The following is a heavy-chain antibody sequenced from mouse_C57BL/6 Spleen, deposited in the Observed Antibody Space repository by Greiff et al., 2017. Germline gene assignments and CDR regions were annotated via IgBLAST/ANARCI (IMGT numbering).Heavy chain of an antibody. CDR2: INPYNGDT. Sequence: VQLKESGPELVKPGDSVKISCKASGYSFTGYFMNWVMQSHGKSLEWIGRINPYNGDTFYNQKFKGKATLTVDKSSSTAHMELRSLTSEDSAVYYCARSTTVVAFDYWGQGTTLTVSS. J-gene: IGHJ2*01. D-gene: IGHD1-1*01. CDR3: ARSTTVVAFDY. V-gene: IGHV1-20*01. CDR1: GYSFTGYF.